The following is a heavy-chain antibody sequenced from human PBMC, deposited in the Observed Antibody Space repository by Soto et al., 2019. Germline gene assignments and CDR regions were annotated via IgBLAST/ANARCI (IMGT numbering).Heavy chain of an antibody. Sequence: EVQLVESGGGLVQPGGSLRLSCAASGFTLSSYDIHWVRQATGEGLAWVSGIGSGGDTHYADSVKGRFIISREDGKHSLYLQMNNLRVGDTAVYYCTRKTPPNGMEVWGQGATVTVSS. D-gene: IGHD2-15*01. V-gene: IGHV3-13*01. CDR2: IGSGGDT. CDR3: TRKTPPNGMEV. J-gene: IGHJ6*02. CDR1: GFTLSSYD.